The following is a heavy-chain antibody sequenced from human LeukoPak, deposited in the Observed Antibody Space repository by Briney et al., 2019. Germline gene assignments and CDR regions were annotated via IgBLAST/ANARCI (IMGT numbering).Heavy chain of an antibody. Sequence: ETLSLTCTVSGGSISSSTYYWGWIRQAPGKGLEWVSVIYSGGSTYYADSVKGRFTISRDNFKNTLFLQMNSLRAEDTAVYYCARDLGGFFAYWGQGTLVTVSS. J-gene: IGHJ4*02. CDR3: ARDLGGFFAY. CDR1: GGSISSSTYY. D-gene: IGHD3-16*01. CDR2: IYSGGST. V-gene: IGHV3-66*01.